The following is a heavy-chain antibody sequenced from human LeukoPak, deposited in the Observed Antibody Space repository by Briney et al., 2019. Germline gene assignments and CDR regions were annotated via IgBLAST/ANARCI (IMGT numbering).Heavy chain of an antibody. Sequence: SETLSLTCTVSGGSISSYYWSWIRQPAGKGLEWIGRIYTSGSTNYNPSLKSRVTMSVDTSKNQFSLKLSSVTAADTAVYYCARDPIAARPTFLYYYYYYYMDVWGKGTTVTVSS. J-gene: IGHJ6*03. CDR1: GGSISSYY. D-gene: IGHD6-6*01. V-gene: IGHV4-4*07. CDR2: IYTSGST. CDR3: ARDPIAARPTFLYYYYYYYMDV.